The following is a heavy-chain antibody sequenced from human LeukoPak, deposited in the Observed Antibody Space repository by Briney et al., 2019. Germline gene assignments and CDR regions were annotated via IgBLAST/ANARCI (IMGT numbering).Heavy chain of an antibody. CDR3: ARDPLYGGIDLDL. CDR1: GFTFSSYW. V-gene: IGHV3-7*01. D-gene: IGHD4-23*01. J-gene: IGHJ5*02. Sequence: GGSLRLSCAASGFTFSSYWMNWVRQAPGKGLEWVANIKQDGSEKYYLDSVKGRFTISRDNAKNSMYLEMNSLRAEDAAAYYCARDPLYGGIDLDLWGQGTLVTVSS. CDR2: IKQDGSEK.